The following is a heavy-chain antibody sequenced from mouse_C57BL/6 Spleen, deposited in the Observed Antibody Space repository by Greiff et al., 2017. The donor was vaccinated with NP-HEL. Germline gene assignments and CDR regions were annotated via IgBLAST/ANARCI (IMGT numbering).Heavy chain of an antibody. CDR1: GFTFSDYG. CDR3: ARPGTTVVAYYAMDY. Sequence: EVKLVESGGGLVKPGGSLKLSCAASGFTFSDYGMHWVRQAPEKGLEWVAYISSGSSTIYYADTVKGRFTISRDNAKNPLFLQMTSLRSEDTAMYYCARPGTTVVAYYAMDYWGQGTSVTVSS. CDR2: ISSGSSTI. V-gene: IGHV5-17*01. J-gene: IGHJ4*01. D-gene: IGHD1-1*01.